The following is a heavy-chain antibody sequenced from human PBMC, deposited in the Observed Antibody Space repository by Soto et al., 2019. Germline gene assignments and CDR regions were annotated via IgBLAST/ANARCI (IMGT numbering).Heavy chain of an antibody. J-gene: IGHJ4*02. D-gene: IGHD6-13*01. CDR1: GLSLSTSGVG. V-gene: IGHV2-5*01. CDR2: IYWNDDK. Sequence: SGPTLANPTQPLTLTCTFSGLSLSTSGVGVGWIRQPPGKALEWLALIYWNDDKRYSPSLKSRLTITKDTSKNQAVLTMANMEPVDTATYYCAHSYSSSWLDYWGQGTLVTVSS. CDR3: AHSYSSSWLDY.